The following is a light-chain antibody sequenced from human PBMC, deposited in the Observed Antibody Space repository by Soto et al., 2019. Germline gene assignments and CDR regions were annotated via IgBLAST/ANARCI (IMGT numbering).Light chain of an antibody. CDR2: DVN. Sequence: SALTQPASVSGFPGQSITISCTGTSKDVGGYNYVSWCQKHPGKAPKLKIYDVNKRPSGVSNRFSGSKSGNTASLTISGLQAEDEADYYCSSYSNTSTLYVFGTGTKVTVL. V-gene: IGLV2-14*01. CDR1: SKDVGGYNY. CDR3: SSYSNTSTLYV. J-gene: IGLJ1*01.